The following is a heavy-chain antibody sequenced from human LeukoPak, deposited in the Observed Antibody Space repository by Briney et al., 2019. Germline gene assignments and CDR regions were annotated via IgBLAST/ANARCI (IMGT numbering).Heavy chain of an antibody. CDR3: ARRGYSSGWFGYYYYYMDV. J-gene: IGHJ6*03. Sequence: ASVKVSCKASGYTFTSYGINWVRQATGRGLEWMGWMNPNSGNTGYAQKFQGRVTITRNTSISTAYMELSSLRSEDTAVYYCARRGYSSGWFGYYYYYMDVWGKGTTVTVSS. CDR2: MNPNSGNT. D-gene: IGHD6-19*01. V-gene: IGHV1-8*03. CDR1: GYTFTSYG.